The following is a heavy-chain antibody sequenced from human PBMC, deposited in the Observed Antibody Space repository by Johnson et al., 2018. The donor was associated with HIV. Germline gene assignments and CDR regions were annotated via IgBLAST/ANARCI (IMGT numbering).Heavy chain of an antibody. CDR1: GFRFSDHY. CDR3: ARAHLIFPKNAFDI. Sequence: QVQLVESGGGLVKPGGSLRLSCEASGFRFSDHYMSWIRQAPGKGLEWISYISTSGSTKYYADSVKGRFTISRDNAKNSLYLQMNSLRVEDTAVYFCARAHLIFPKNAFDIWGRGTMVTVSS. CDR2: ISTSGSTK. D-gene: IGHD3-3*02. V-gene: IGHV3-11*04. J-gene: IGHJ3*02.